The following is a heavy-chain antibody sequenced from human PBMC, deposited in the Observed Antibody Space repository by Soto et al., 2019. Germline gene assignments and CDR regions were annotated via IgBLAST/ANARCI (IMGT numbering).Heavy chain of an antibody. Sequence: QLQLQESGPGLVKPSETLSLTCTVSGGSISSSSYYWGWIRQPPGKGLEWIGGIYYSGSTYYNPSVKSRVTISVDTSKNQFSLKLSSVTAADTAVYYCARHWGVRGVIQTILNWFDPWGQGTLVTVSS. J-gene: IGHJ5*02. D-gene: IGHD3-10*01. CDR1: GGSISSSSYY. V-gene: IGHV4-39*01. CDR3: ARHWGVRGVIQTILNWFDP. CDR2: IYYSGST.